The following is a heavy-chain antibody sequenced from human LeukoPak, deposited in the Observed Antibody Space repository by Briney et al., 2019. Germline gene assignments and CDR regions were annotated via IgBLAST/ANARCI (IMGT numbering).Heavy chain of an antibody. Sequence: ASVKVSCKASGYTFTGYYMHWVRQAPGQGLEWMGWINPNSGGTNYAQKFQGKVTMTRDTSISTAYMELRRLRSADTAVYYCARSYHGLLGCSSTSCYSNDWFEPGGQGSLVIVSS. V-gene: IGHV1-2*02. CDR3: ARSYHGLLGCSSTSCYSNDWFEP. D-gene: IGHD2-2*01. CDR1: GYTFTGYY. J-gene: IGHJ5*02. CDR2: INPNSGGT.